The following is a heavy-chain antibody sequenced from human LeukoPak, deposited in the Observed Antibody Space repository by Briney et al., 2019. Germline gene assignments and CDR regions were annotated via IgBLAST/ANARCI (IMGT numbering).Heavy chain of an antibody. J-gene: IGHJ6*02. CDR1: GFTFSSYW. CDR3: ARVGRPGVLTGYYHGMDV. V-gene: IGHV3-7*01. Sequence: PGGSLRLSCAASGFTFSSYWMSWVRQAPGKGLEWVANIKQDGSEKYYVDSVKGRFTISRDNAKNSLYLQMNSLRAEDTAVYYCARVGRPGVLTGYYHGMDVWGQGTTVTVSS. D-gene: IGHD3-9*01. CDR2: IKQDGSEK.